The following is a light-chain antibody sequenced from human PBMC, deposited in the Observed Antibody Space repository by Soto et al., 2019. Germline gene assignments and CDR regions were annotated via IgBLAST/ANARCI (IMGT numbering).Light chain of an antibody. Sequence: DIQMTQSPSSLSASAGDSVTITCQASRDISVYLNWYQHKPGHPPKLLVFDASNLHTGVPSRFXGSGSGTHFTFTITNLQPEDVATYYCQQYDNFPPYTFGQGTKLDIK. CDR2: DAS. J-gene: IGKJ2*01. CDR1: RDISVY. V-gene: IGKV1-33*01. CDR3: QQYDNFPPYT.